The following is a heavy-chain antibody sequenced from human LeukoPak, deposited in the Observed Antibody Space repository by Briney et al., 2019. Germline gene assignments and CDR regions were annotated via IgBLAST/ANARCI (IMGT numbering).Heavy chain of an antibody. Sequence: GGSLRLSCAASGFTFSSYEMNWVRQAPGEGLEWVSYITNSGSNIYQADSVKGRSTISRDNAKNSLYLQMNSLRAEDTAVYYCARDNPRYGDYGTIDYWGQGTLVTVSS. CDR1: GFTFSSYE. V-gene: IGHV3-48*03. CDR2: ITNSGSNI. D-gene: IGHD4-17*01. CDR3: ARDNPRYGDYGTIDY. J-gene: IGHJ4*02.